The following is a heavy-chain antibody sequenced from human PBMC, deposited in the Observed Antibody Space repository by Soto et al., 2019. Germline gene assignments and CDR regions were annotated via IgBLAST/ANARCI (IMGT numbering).Heavy chain of an antibody. D-gene: IGHD6-13*01. J-gene: IGHJ4*02. CDR3: ARRGSSWSNPFDY. V-gene: IGHV4-61*05. CDR1: GGSISSSSYY. CDR2: IYYSGTT. Sequence: SETLSLTCTVSGGSISSSSYYWSWIRQPPGKGLEWIGYIYYSGTTNYNPSLKSRVTISVDTSKNQFSLKLSSVTAADTAVYYCARRGSSWSNPFDYWGQGTLVTVSS.